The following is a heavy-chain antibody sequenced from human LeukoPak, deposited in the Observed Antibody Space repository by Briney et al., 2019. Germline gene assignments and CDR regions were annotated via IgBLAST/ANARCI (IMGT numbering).Heavy chain of an antibody. Sequence: GASVKVSCKASGYTFTGYYMHWVRQAPGQGLEWMGWINPNSGGTSYAQKFQGRVTMTRDTSISTAYMELSRLRSDDTAVYYCARVGGSRDGYNLNSYYMDVWGKGTTVTVSS. CDR1: GYTFTGYY. CDR3: ARVGGSRDGYNLNSYYMDV. J-gene: IGHJ6*03. V-gene: IGHV1-2*02. CDR2: INPNSGGT. D-gene: IGHD5-24*01.